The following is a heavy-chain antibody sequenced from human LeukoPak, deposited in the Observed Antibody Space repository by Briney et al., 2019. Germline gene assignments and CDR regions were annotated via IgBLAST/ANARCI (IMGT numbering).Heavy chain of an antibody. J-gene: IGHJ5*02. V-gene: IGHV3-23*01. CDR3: AKDRGIAVKINWFDP. CDR1: GFTFSSYA. D-gene: IGHD6-19*01. CDR2: ISGSGSST. Sequence: GGSLRLSCAASGFTFSSYAMSWVRQAPGKGLEWVSAISGSGSSTYYADSVKGRFTISRDNSKNTLYLQMNSLRAEDTAVYYCAKDRGIAVKINWFDPWGQGTLVTVSS.